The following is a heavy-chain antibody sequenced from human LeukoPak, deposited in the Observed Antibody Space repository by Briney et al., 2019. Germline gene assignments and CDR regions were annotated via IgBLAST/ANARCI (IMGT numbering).Heavy chain of an antibody. J-gene: IGHJ4*02. D-gene: IGHD5-24*01. CDR1: GFTFSSYE. Sequence: GGSLRLSCAASGFTFSSYEMNWVRQAPGKGLEWVSYISSSGSTIYYADSVKGRFTISRANAKNSLYLQMNSLRAEDTAVYYCATLVEMATIDYYFDYWGQGTLVTVSS. V-gene: IGHV3-48*03. CDR2: ISSSGSTI. CDR3: ATLVEMATIDYYFDY.